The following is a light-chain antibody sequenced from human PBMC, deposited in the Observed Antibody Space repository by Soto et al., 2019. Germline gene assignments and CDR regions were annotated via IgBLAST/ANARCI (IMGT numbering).Light chain of an antibody. CDR2: EGS. CDR1: SSDVGSYNL. V-gene: IGLV2-23*01. CDR3: CSYAGSSLWV. J-gene: IGLJ2*01. Sequence: QSALTQPASVSGSPGQSITISCTGTSSDVGSYNLVSWYQQRPGKAPKLMIYEGSKRPSGVSNLFSDSNSANTAALTISWREAEDEAVYYCCSYAGSSLWVFGGGTQLTVL.